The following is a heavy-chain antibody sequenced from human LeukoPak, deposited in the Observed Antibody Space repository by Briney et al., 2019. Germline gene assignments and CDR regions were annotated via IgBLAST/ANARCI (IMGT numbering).Heavy chain of an antibody. D-gene: IGHD1-14*01. CDR2: IGPTGSDR. Sequence: GGSLRPSSTASGLTFSTSGFNWVRPAPRKGLAWVVSIGPTGSDRYHADSIKDRFTISRDKANNFLYLQMNSLRAEDTAVYYCATETNGRHYDYWGQGTLLTVSS. J-gene: IGHJ4*02. CDR1: GLTFSTSG. V-gene: IGHV3-21*06. CDR3: ATETNGRHYDY.